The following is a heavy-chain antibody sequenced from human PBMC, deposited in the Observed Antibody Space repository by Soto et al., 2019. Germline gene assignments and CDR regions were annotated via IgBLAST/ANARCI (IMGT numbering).Heavy chain of an antibody. V-gene: IGHV4-39*01. J-gene: IGHJ2*01. CDR2: IYYSGST. Sequence: QLQLQESGPGLVKPSETLSLTCTVSGGSISSSSYYWGWIRQPPGKGLEWIGSIYYSGSTYYNPSLKSRVTISVDTSKNQFSLKLSSVTAADTAVYYCARHTGYSSGWYPFDWYFELWGRGTLVAVSS. D-gene: IGHD6-19*01. CDR1: GGSISSSSYY. CDR3: ARHTGYSSGWYPFDWYFEL.